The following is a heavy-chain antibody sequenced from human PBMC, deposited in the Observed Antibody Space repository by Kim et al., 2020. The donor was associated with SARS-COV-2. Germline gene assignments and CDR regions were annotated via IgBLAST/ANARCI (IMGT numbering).Heavy chain of an antibody. V-gene: IGHV4-31*03. CDR1: GDSISGGTFS. CDR3: ARAPGNYYFYMDV. Sequence: SETLSLTCTVSGDSISGGTFSWTWIRQHPEKGLEWIGYISYSGSTFYNPSLKSRVTISTDASKNQFSLRVSPVTAADTTVYYCARAPGNYYFYMDVWSEGTAVTVSS. J-gene: IGHJ6*03. CDR2: ISYSGST.